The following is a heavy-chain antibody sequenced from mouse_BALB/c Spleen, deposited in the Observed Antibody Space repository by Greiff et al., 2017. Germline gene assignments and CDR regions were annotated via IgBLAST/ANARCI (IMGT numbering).Heavy chain of an antibody. V-gene: IGHV14-3*02. Sequence: EVQLQESGAELVKPGASVKLSCTASGFNIKDTYMHWVKQRPEQGLEWIGRIDPANGNTKYDPKFQGKATITADTSSNTAYLQLSSLTSEDTAVYYCGYGPPVAYWGQGTLVTVSA. J-gene: IGHJ3*01. CDR2: IDPANGNT. CDR3: GYGPPVAY. D-gene: IGHD2-10*02. CDR1: GFNIKDTY.